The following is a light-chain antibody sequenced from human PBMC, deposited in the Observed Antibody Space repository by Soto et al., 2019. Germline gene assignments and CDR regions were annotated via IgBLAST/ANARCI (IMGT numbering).Light chain of an antibody. CDR3: QQHATWPLT. CDR1: QSVSSVY. J-gene: IGKJ4*02. Sequence: IVLTQSPCTLSLSQGERATLSCRASQSVSSVYLAWYQQKAGQAPRLLIYDASSRATGIPDRFSGSGSGTDFTLTIGSLEPEDFAVYYCQQHATWPLTFGGGTKVDI. V-gene: IGKV3-20*01. CDR2: DAS.